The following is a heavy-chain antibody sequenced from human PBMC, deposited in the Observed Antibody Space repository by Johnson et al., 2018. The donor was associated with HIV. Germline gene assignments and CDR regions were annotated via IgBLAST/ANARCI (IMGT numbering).Heavy chain of an antibody. D-gene: IGHD6-13*01. CDR1: GFTFDDYA. CDR3: AKVRSSSWYDAFDI. CDR2: ISWNSGNT. Sequence: VQLVESGGGVVQVGRSLRLSCAASGFTFDDYAMHWVRQAPGKGLEWVSGISWNSGNTGYADSVKGRFTISRDNSKNTLYLQMNSLRIEDTAVYYCAKVRSSSWYDAFDIWGQGTMVTVSS. J-gene: IGHJ3*02. V-gene: IGHV3-9*01.